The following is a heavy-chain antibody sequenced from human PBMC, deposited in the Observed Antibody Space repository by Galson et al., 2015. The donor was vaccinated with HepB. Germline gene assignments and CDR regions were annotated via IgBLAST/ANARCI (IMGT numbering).Heavy chain of an antibody. CDR2: VNTNTGSP. D-gene: IGHD3-10*01. Sequence: SVKVSCKASGYVFTDYGVSWVRQAPGQGVEWMGWVNTNTGSPTYAQGIAGRFVFSLDTSVSTTYLQISSLKAEDTAVYYCARTPNYGSRNYHNVWFDPWGQGTLVTVSS. CDR3: ARTPNYGSRNYHNVWFDP. CDR1: GYVFTDYG. J-gene: IGHJ5*02. V-gene: IGHV7-4-1*02.